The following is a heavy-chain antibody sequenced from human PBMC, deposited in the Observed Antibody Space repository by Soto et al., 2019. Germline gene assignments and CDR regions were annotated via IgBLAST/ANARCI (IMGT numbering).Heavy chain of an antibody. J-gene: IGHJ6*02. V-gene: IGHV3-23*01. CDR2: ISGSGGST. D-gene: IGHD3-22*01. CDR1: GFTFSSYA. Sequence: PGGSLRLSCAASGFTFSSYAMSWVRQAPGKGLEWVSAISGSGGSTYYADSVKGRFTISRDNSKNTLYLQMNSLRAEDTAVYYCAKDDYYDSSGLDEYYYGMDVWGQGTTVTVSS. CDR3: AKDDYYDSSGLDEYYYGMDV.